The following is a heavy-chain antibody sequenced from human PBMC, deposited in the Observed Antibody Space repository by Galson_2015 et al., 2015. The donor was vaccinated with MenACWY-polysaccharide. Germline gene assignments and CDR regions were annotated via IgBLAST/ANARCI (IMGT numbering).Heavy chain of an antibody. CDR2: MNTNSGNT. V-gene: IGHV1-8*01. J-gene: IGHJ5*02. CDR3: ARGGKYYYNSSGYLNWFDP. Sequence: SVKVCCKASGYSFSSYDINWGRQTTGQGLEWMGWMNTNSGNTGYAQKLQGRVTMTRNTSISIAYMELSSLRSEYTAVYYCARGGKYYYNSSGYLNWFDPWGQGTLVTVSS. CDR1: GYSFSSYD. D-gene: IGHD3-22*01.